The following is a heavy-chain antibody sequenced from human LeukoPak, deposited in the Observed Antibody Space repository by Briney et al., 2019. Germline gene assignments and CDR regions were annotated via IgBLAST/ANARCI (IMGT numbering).Heavy chain of an antibody. CDR2: INTGGSTT. Sequence: GGSLRLSCAASGFTFSSYWMHWVRQAPGKGLVWVSRINTGGSTTDYADSVKGRFTTSRDNAKNTLYLQMNSLRAEDTAVYYCSRDLRGRDDYWGQGILVIVSS. CDR3: SRDLRGRDDY. V-gene: IGHV3-74*01. D-gene: IGHD5-24*01. CDR1: GFTFSSYW. J-gene: IGHJ4*02.